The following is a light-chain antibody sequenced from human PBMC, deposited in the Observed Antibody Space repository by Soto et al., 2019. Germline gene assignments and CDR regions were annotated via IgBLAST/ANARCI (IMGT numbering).Light chain of an antibody. CDR2: EGS. Sequence: QSALTQPASVSGSPGQSITISCTGSSSDLGSYNLVSWYQQYPGKGPRLIIYEGSKRPSGASNRLSGSKSGNTASLTISGLQAEDEAEYYCCSYAGTGTVLFGGGTKVTVL. J-gene: IGLJ2*01. V-gene: IGLV2-23*01. CDR3: CSYAGTGTVL. CDR1: SSDLGSYNL.